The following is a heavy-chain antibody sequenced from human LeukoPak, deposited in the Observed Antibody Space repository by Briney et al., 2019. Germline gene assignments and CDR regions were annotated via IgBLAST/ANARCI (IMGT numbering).Heavy chain of an antibody. J-gene: IGHJ4*02. CDR1: GGSISSGGYY. Sequence: SETLSLTCTVSGGSISSGGYYWSWIRQHPGKGLEWIGYIYYSGSTYYNPSLKSRVIISVDTSKNQFSLKLSSATAADTAVYYCARFGGIAAAGTSPGGLDYWGQGTLVTVSS. CDR2: IYYSGST. CDR3: ARFGGIAAAGTSPGGLDY. D-gene: IGHD6-13*01. V-gene: IGHV4-31*03.